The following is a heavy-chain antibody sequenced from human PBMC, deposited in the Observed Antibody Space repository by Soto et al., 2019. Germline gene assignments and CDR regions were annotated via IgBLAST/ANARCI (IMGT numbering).Heavy chain of an antibody. CDR2: TYYRPKWYN. J-gene: IGHJ6*02. CDR1: GDSVSSNSAA. V-gene: IGHV6-1*01. D-gene: IGHD6-13*01. CDR3: ARADIAAAGYYYYGMDV. Sequence: PSQTLSLTCAISGDSVSSNSAAWNWIRQSPSRGLEWLGRTYYRPKWYNDYAVSVKSRITINPDTSKNQFSLQLNSVTPEDTAVYYCARADIAAAGYYYYGMDVWGQGTTVTVSS.